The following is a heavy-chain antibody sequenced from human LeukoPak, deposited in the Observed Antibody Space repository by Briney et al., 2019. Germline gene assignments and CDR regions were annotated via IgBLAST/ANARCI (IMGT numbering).Heavy chain of an antibody. CDR1: GFTFRDYW. D-gene: IGHD5-12*01. CDR2: IKHDGSEK. J-gene: IGHJ4*02. Sequence: GGSLRVSCPASGFTFRDYWMSWLRQAPGKGLEWVANIKHDGSEKYYVASVKGRFTISRDIPKNSLYLQLNSLRSADTAVYFCVKDRGGYVKFKSFESWGQGSLVTVAS. V-gene: IGHV3-7*01. CDR3: VKDRGGYVKFKSFES.